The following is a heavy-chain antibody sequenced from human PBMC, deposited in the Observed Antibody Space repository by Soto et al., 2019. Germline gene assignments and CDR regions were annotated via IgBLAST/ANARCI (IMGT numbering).Heavy chain of an antibody. CDR3: ARATYYDFWSGRNYYYYYYMDV. D-gene: IGHD3-3*01. CDR2: MNPNSGNT. Sequence: ASVQVSCKASGYTFTSYDINWVRQATGQGLEGMGWMNPNSGNTGYAQKFQGRVTMTRNTSISTAYMELSSLRSEDTAVYYCARATYYDFWSGRNYYYYYYMDVWGKGTTVTVSS. J-gene: IGHJ6*03. V-gene: IGHV1-8*01. CDR1: GYTFTSYD.